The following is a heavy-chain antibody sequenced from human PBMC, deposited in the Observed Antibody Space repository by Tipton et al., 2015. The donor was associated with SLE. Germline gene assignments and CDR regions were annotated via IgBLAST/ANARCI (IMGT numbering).Heavy chain of an antibody. CDR1: GDSINGYY. D-gene: IGHD6-6*01. J-gene: IGHJ6*03. Sequence: LRLSCTVSGDSINGYYWTWIRQPPGKGLEWIGYIYYSGSTNYNPSLKSRVTISVDTSKNQFSLKLSSVTAADTAVYYCARAGGIAARSYYYYYHYMDVWGKGTTVTVSS. CDR3: ARAGGIAARSYYYYYHYMDV. V-gene: IGHV4-59*01. CDR2: IYYSGST.